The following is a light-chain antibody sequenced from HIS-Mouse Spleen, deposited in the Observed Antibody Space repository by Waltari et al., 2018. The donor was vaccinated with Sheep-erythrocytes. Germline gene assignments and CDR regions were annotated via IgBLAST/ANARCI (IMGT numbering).Light chain of an antibody. Sequence: AIQITQSPSSLSASVGDRLTITCRASQGIRNDLGWYQQKPGKAPKLLIYAASSLQSGVPSRFSGSGSGTDFTLTISSLQPEDFATYYCLQDYNYPYTFGQGTKLEIK. J-gene: IGKJ2*01. CDR2: AAS. CDR1: QGIRND. V-gene: IGKV1-6*01. CDR3: LQDYNYPYT.